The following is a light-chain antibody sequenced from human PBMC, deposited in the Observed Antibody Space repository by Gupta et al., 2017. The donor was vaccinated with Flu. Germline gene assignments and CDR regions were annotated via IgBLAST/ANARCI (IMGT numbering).Light chain of an antibody. V-gene: IGLV1-51*02. Sequence: VTISCSGSSSNIESSSVSWYQRLPGTPPKLIIYENNKRPSGIPDRFSGPKSGTSATLGITGLQTGDEADYYGGTWDTSLSALYVFGTGTKVTVL. CDR1: SSNIESSS. J-gene: IGLJ1*01. CDR2: ENN. CDR3: GTWDTSLSALYV.